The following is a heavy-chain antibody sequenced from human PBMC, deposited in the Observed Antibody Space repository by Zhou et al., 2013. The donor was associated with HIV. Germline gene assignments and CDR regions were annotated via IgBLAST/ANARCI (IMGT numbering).Heavy chain of an antibody. Sequence: QVQLVQSGAEVKKPGASVTVSCKASGYTFTGYYMHWVRQAPGQGLEWMGWINPSSGGTNYAQKFQGRVTMTRDTSISTAYMELSRLRSDDTAVYYCARAPRHPNYSDGFVVGGSLDVWGQGTKVIVSS. CDR3: ARAPRHPNYSDGFVVGGSLDV. D-gene: IGHD6-19*01. V-gene: IGHV1-2*02. CDR1: GYTFTGYY. CDR2: INPSSGGT. J-gene: IGHJ3*01.